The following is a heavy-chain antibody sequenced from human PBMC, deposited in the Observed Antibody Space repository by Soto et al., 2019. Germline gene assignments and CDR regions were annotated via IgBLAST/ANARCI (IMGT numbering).Heavy chain of an antibody. V-gene: IGHV1-18*01. D-gene: IGHD4-17*01. CDR1: GYTFLSYG. Sequence: QVQLVQSDGEVKKPGASAKVSCKASGYTFLSYGISWVRQAPGQGLGRMGWISTYSGDTEFAQNLQGRVIMTVDTSTTTVYMELRSTGSYDTDVYYCARSVTPTDWFDSWGQGSLVTVSS. CDR3: ARSVTPTDWFDS. CDR2: ISTYSGDT. J-gene: IGHJ5*01.